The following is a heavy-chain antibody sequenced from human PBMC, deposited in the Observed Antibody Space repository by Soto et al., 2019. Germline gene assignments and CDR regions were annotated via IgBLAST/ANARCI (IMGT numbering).Heavy chain of an antibody. J-gene: IGHJ3*02. Sequence: AASVKVSCKASGGTFSRYAISWLRQAPGQGLEWMGGIIPIFGTANYAQKFQGRVTITADESTSTAYMELSSLRSEDTAVYYCARQMATITGDAFDIWGQGTMVTVSS. CDR2: IIPIFGTA. V-gene: IGHV1-69*13. CDR1: GGTFSRYA. CDR3: ARQMATITGDAFDI. D-gene: IGHD5-12*01.